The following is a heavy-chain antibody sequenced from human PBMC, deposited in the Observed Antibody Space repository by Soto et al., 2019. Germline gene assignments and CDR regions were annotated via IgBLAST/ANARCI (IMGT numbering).Heavy chain of an antibody. D-gene: IGHD4-17*01. V-gene: IGHV4-34*01. J-gene: IGHJ5*02. CDR2: INHSGST. CDR1: GGSFSGYY. CDR3: ARGIALYEFDFYGDPGGNWFDP. Sequence: QVQLQQWGAGLLKPSETLSLTCAVYGGSFSGYYWSWIRQPPGKGLEWIGEINHSGSTDYNPSLKSRVTISVDTSKNQFSLKLSSVTAADTAVYYCARGIALYEFDFYGDPGGNWFDPWGQGTLVTVSS.